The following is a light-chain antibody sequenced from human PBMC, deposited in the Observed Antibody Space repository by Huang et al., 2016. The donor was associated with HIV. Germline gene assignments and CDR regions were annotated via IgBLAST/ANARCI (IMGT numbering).Light chain of an antibody. CDR2: DAS. Sequence: DIQMTQSPSSLSASVGDRVTITCQASQDISNYLNWYQQKPGEAPKLLIYDASNVDTGVPSRFSGSGSGTYFTFTISSLQPEDIATYYCQQCDNLPFTFGPGTKVNIK. CDR3: QQCDNLPFT. J-gene: IGKJ3*01. CDR1: QDISNY. V-gene: IGKV1-33*01.